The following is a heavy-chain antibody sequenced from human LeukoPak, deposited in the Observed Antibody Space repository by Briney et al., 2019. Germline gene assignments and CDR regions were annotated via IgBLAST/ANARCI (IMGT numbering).Heavy chain of an antibody. CDR2: INHSGST. Sequence: PSETLSLTCAVYGGSFSGYYWSWIRQPPGKGLEWVGEINHSGSTNYNPSLKSRVTISVDTSKNQFSLKLSSVTAADTAVYYCARAMVRGVIIRIGSWFDPWGQGTLVTVSS. CDR3: ARAMVRGVIIRIGSWFDP. CDR1: GGSFSGYY. V-gene: IGHV4-34*01. D-gene: IGHD3-10*01. J-gene: IGHJ5*02.